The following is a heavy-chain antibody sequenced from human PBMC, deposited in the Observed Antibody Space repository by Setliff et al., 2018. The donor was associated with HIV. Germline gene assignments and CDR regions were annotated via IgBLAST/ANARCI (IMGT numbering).Heavy chain of an antibody. Sequence: GGSLRLSCAASGFTFSTYWMSWVRQAPGKGLEWVANIKQDGSEKYYVDSVKGRFTISRDNAKNSLFLQMNSLRAEDTAVYYCASIELAAMVPVDYWGQGTLVTVS. CDR2: IKQDGSEK. J-gene: IGHJ4*02. V-gene: IGHV3-7*01. CDR1: GFTFSTYW. D-gene: IGHD5-18*01. CDR3: ASIELAAMVPVDY.